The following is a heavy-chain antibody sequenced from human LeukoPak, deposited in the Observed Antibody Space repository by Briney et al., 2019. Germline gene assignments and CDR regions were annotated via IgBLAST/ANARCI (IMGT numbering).Heavy chain of an antibody. CDR3: AKRGVVIRVFLVGFHKEAYYFDS. CDR1: GITLSNYG. J-gene: IGHJ4*02. D-gene: IGHD3-10*01. V-gene: IGHV3-23*01. Sequence: GGSLRLSCAVSGITLSNYGLSWVRQAPGKGLEWVAGISDSGGRTNYADSVKGRFTISRDNPKNTLYLQMNSLRAEDTAVYFCAKRGVVIRVFLVGFHKEAYYFDSWGQGALVTVSS. CDR2: ISDSGGRT.